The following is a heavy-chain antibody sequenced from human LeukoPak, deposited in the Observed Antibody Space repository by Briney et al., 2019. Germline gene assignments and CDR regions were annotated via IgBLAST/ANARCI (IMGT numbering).Heavy chain of an antibody. V-gene: IGHV4-34*01. CDR2: INHSGST. CDR1: GGSFSGYY. Sequence: SETLSLTCAVYGGSFSGYYWSWIRQPPGKGLEWIGEINHSGSTNYNPSLKSRVTISADTSKNQFSLKLSSVTAADTAVYYCARGLGYWGQGTLVTVSS. J-gene: IGHJ4*02. CDR3: ARGLGY.